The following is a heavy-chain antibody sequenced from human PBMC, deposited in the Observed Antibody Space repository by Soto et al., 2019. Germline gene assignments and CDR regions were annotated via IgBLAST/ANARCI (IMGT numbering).Heavy chain of an antibody. J-gene: IGHJ6*02. CDR3: ARERLTGTTTFYYYYGMDV. CDR1: GGTFSSYA. V-gene: IGHV1-69*01. D-gene: IGHD1-7*01. CDR2: IIPIFGTA. Sequence: QVQLVQSGAEVKKPGSSVKVSCKASGGTFSSYAISWVRQAPGQGLDWMGGIIPIFGTANYAQKFQGRVTITADESTSTAYMELSRLRSEDTAVYYCARERLTGTTTFYYYYGMDVWGQGTTVTVSS.